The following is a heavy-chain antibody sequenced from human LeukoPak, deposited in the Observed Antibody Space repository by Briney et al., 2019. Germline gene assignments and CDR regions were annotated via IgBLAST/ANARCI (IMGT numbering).Heavy chain of an antibody. D-gene: IGHD3-10*01. CDR2: IYYSGST. Sequence: SETLSLTCTVSGGSISSYYWSWIRQPPGKGLEWIGYIYYSGSTNYNPSLKSRVTISVDTSKNQFSLKLSPVTAADTAVYYCARYYGSGSYRGNWFDPWGQGTLVTVSS. J-gene: IGHJ5*02. V-gene: IGHV4-59*01. CDR1: GGSISSYY. CDR3: ARYYGSGSYRGNWFDP.